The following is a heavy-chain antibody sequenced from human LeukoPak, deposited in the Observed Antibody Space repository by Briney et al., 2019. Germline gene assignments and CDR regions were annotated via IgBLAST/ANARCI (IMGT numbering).Heavy chain of an antibody. CDR2: NNHSGST. J-gene: IGHJ6*02. V-gene: IGHV4-34*01. Sequence: SETLSLTCAVYGGSFSGYYWSWIRQPPGKGLEWIGENNHSGSTNYNPSLKSRVTISVDTSKNQFSLKLSSVTAADTAVYYCARDHPAVAAFYYYGMDVWGQGTTVTVSS. CDR1: GGSFSGYY. D-gene: IGHD6-19*01. CDR3: ARDHPAVAAFYYYGMDV.